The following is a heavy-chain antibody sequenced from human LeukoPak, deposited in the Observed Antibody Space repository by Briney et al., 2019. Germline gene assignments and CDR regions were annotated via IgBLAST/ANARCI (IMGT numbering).Heavy chain of an antibody. CDR1: GGSISSSSDY. D-gene: IGHD1-26*01. CDR2: IYYSGST. CDR3: ARDRGGSAMGGPFDY. V-gene: IGHV4-39*07. Sequence: SETLSLTCTVAGGSISSSSDYWGWIRKPPGKGLEWIGSIYYSGSTYYNPSLKSRVTISVDTSKNQFSLKLSSVTAADTAVYYCARDRGGSAMGGPFDYWGQGTPVTVSS. J-gene: IGHJ4*02.